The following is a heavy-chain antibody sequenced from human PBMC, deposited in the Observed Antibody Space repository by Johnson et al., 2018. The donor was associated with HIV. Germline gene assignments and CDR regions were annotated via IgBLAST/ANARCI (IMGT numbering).Heavy chain of an antibody. V-gene: IGHV3-30*18. CDR3: AKDGVWDTVAHAFDI. CDR2: ISYDGSDK. J-gene: IGHJ3*02. Sequence: QVQLVESGGGVVQPGRSLRLSCAASGFTFSSYGMHWVRQAPAKGLEWVAVISYDGSDKYYADSVKGRLTISRDISKNTLYLQMNSLRAEDTAVYYCAKDGVWDTVAHAFDIWGQGTMVTVSS. CDR1: GFTFSSYG. D-gene: IGHD5-12*01.